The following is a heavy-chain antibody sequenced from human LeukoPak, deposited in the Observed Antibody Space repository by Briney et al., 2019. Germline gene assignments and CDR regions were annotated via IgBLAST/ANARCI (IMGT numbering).Heavy chain of an antibody. V-gene: IGHV3-9*01. J-gene: IGHJ4*02. CDR3: AKDSHYYYDSSGYYYGYYFDY. Sequence: PGRSLRLSCAASGFAFDDYAMHWVRQAPGNGLEWVSGISWNSGSIGYADSVKGRFTISRDNAKNSLYLQMNSLRAEDTALYYCAKDSHYYYDSSGYYYGYYFDYWGQGTLVTVSS. CDR1: GFAFDDYA. CDR2: ISWNSGSI. D-gene: IGHD3-22*01.